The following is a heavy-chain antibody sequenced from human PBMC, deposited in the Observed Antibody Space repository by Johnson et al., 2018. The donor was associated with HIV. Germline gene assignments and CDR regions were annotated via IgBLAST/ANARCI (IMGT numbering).Heavy chain of an antibody. J-gene: IGHJ3*02. CDR3: ARVDGSTLYSLYDAFDI. CDR1: GFTFSDYY. D-gene: IGHD6-13*01. Sequence: QVQLVESGGGLVKPGGSLRLSCAASGFTFSDYYMSWIRQAPGKGLEWVSYISSGGSSIYYADSVKGRFTISRDNAKKSLYLQLNSLRADDTAVYYCARVDGSTLYSLYDAFDIWGQGTMVTVSS. CDR2: ISSGGSSI. V-gene: IGHV3-11*04.